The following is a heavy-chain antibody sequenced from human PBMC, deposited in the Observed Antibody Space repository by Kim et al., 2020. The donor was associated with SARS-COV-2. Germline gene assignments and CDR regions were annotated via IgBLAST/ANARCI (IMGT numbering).Heavy chain of an antibody. CDR1: GFTFSSDA. J-gene: IGHJ4*02. Sequence: GGSLRLSCAASGFTFSSDAMSWVRQAPGKGLEWVSAISGSGGSTYYADSVKGRVTISRDNSKNTLYLQMNSLRAEDTAVYYCAKDSSYSSSWDELDYWGQGTLVTVSS. V-gene: IGHV3-23*01. CDR3: AKDSSYSSSWDELDY. CDR2: ISGSGGST. D-gene: IGHD6-13*01.